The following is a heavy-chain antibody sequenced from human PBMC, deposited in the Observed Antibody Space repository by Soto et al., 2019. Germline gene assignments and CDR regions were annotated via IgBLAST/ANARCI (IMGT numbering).Heavy chain of an antibody. V-gene: IGHV3-23*01. CDR1: GFTFSRYA. D-gene: IGHD4-17*01. Sequence: GGSLRLSCAASGFTFSRYAMSWVRQIPGKGLECVSAIGGDGESTHYADSVKGRFTISRDNSKNTLYLQLNSLRVEDTAVYYCATVGGFDPWGQGTRVTVSS. J-gene: IGHJ5*02. CDR2: IGGDGEST. CDR3: ATVGGFDP.